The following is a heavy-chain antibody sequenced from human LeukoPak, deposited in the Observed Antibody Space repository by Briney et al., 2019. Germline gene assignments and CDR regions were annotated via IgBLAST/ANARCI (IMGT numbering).Heavy chain of an antibody. CDR3: ARGSVVDL. CDR2: IYSGGDT. J-gene: IGHJ5*02. D-gene: IGHD3-10*01. V-gene: IGHV3-66*02. CDR1: GFAVNSNY. Sequence: PGGSLRLSCAASGFAVNSNYMSWVRGPPGKGLEWVSIIYSGGDTYYADSVRGRFTISRDDSKNTLSLQMNSLRVDDTAIYYCARGSVVDLWGQGTLLTVSS.